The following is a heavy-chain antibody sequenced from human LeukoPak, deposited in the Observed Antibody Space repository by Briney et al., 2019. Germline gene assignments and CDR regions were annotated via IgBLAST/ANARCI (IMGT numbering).Heavy chain of an antibody. D-gene: IGHD3-3*01. V-gene: IGHV3-66*01. J-gene: IGHJ4*02. CDR3: ARDRTVGLAYYDFWSGYSDY. CDR2: IYSGGST. Sequence: GGSLRLSCAASGFTVSSNYMSWVRQAPGKGLEWVPVIYSGGSTYYADSVKGRFTISRDNSKNTLYLQMNSLRAEDTAVYYCARDRTVGLAYYDFWSGYSDYWGQGTLVTVSS. CDR1: GFTVSSNY.